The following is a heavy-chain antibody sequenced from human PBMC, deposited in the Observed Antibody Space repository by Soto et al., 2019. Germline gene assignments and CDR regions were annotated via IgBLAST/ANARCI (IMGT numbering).Heavy chain of an antibody. CDR2: INPSGGST. D-gene: IGHD6-13*01. Sequence: QVQLVQSGAEVKKPGASVKVSCNASGYTFASYYMHWVRQAPGQGLEWMGIINPSGGSTSYAQKFQGRGTMIRDTSTSTVYMELSSLTYEDTAVYYCARASAAADWFDPWGQGTLVTVSS. J-gene: IGHJ5*02. V-gene: IGHV1-46*01. CDR3: ARASAAADWFDP. CDR1: GYTFASYY.